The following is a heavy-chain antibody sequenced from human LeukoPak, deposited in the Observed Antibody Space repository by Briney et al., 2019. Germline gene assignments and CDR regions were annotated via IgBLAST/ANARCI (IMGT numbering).Heavy chain of an antibody. CDR1: GFTFGDAF. V-gene: IGHV3-15*01. CDR3: TTDHS. J-gene: IGHJ5*02. CDR2: IKSKTYGGTA. Sequence: PGGSLRLSCAASGFTFGDAFMSWVRQAPGKGPEWVGRIKSKTYGGTADYAEPVKGRFTISRDDSKNTLYLQMNSLKTEDTAVYYCTTDHSWGQGTLVTVSS.